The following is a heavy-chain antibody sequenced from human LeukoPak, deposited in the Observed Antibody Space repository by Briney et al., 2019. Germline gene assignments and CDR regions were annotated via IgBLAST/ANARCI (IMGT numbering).Heavy chain of an antibody. V-gene: IGHV1-8*01. Sequence: ASVKVSCKASGYTFTSYDINWVRQATGQGLEWMGWMNPNSGNTGYAQKFQGRVTMTRNTSISTAYMELSSLRSEDTAVYYRARGIGYSYGDDAFDIWGQGTMVTVSS. CDR3: ARGIGYSYGDDAFDI. J-gene: IGHJ3*02. D-gene: IGHD5-18*01. CDR1: GYTFTSYD. CDR2: MNPNSGNT.